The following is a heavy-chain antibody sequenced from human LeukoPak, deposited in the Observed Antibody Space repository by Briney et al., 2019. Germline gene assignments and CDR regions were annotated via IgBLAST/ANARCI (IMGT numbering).Heavy chain of an antibody. V-gene: IGHV4-34*01. CDR1: GGSFSGYY. Sequence: SETLSLTCAVYGGSFSGYYWSWIRQPPGKGLEWIGEINHSGSTNYNPSLKSRVTISVDTSKNQFSLELSSVTVADTAVYYCARRVRYYDFWSGYYPHFDYWGQGTLVTVSS. CDR2: INHSGST. CDR3: ARRVRYYDFWSGYYPHFDY. J-gene: IGHJ4*02. D-gene: IGHD3-3*01.